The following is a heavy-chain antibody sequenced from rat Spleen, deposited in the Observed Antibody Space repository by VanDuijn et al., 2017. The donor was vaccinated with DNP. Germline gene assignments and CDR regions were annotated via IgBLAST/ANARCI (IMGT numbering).Heavy chain of an antibody. J-gene: IGHJ2*01. CDR3: ARWTRYFDY. Sequence: EVQLQESGPGLVKPSQSLSLTCSVTGYSITSNYWGWIRQFPGNKMEYIGHISYSGRTDYNPSLKSRISITRDTSRNHFFLHLISVTTEDSATYYCARWTRYFDYWGQGIMVTVSS. V-gene: IGHV3-1*01. D-gene: IGHD1-7*01. CDR2: ISYSGRT. CDR1: GYSITSNY.